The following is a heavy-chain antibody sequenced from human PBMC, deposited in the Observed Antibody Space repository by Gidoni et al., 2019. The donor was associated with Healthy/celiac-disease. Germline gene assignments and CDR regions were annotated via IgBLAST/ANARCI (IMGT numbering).Heavy chain of an antibody. CDR2: IYYSGST. J-gene: IGHJ4*02. V-gene: IGHV4-30-4*01. D-gene: IGHD3-3*01. CDR3: ARDHYDFWSGYSNFDY. Sequence: QVQLQESGPGLVKPSQTLSLTCTVSGGSISSGAYYWSWIRQPPGKGLEWIGYIYYSGSTYYNPSLKSRVTISVDTSKNQFSLKLSSVTAADTAVYYCARDHYDFWSGYSNFDYWGQGTLVTVSS. CDR1: GGSISSGAYY.